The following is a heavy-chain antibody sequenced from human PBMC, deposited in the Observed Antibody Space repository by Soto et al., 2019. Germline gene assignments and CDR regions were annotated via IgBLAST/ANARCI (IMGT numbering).Heavy chain of an antibody. CDR1: GFSLDHYA. CDR2: ISWDSGVI. Sequence: EVHLVESGGGLAQPGGSLRLSCVASGFSLDHYAMHWVRQAPGKGLEWVSGISWDSGVIDYADSVRGRFTISRDNAKNSLYLQMTSLRAEDTALYYCVKDNVGVYCRGGSCYFDYWGQGSLVTVSS. V-gene: IGHV3-9*01. D-gene: IGHD2-15*01. J-gene: IGHJ4*02. CDR3: VKDNVGVYCRGGSCYFDY.